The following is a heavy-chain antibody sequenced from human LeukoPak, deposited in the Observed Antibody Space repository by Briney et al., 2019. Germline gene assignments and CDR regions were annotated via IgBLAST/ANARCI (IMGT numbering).Heavy chain of an antibody. D-gene: IGHD4-11*01. CDR1: GFTFSSYA. CDR2: ISGSGGST. V-gene: IGHV3-23*01. CDR3: ANGKFNDYSNLGFDY. Sequence: TGGFLRLSCAASGFTFSSYAMSWVRQAPGKGLEWVSAISGSGGSTYYADSVKGRFTISRDNSKNTLYLQMNSLRAEDTAVYYCANGKFNDYSNLGFDYWGQGTLVTVSS. J-gene: IGHJ4*02.